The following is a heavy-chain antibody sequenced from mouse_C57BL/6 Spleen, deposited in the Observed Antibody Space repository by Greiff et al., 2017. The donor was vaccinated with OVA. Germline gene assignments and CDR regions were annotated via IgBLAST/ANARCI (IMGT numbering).Heavy chain of an antibody. J-gene: IGHJ3*01. CDR1: GYTFTDYY. CDR2: IFPGSGST. V-gene: IGHV1-75*01. CDR3: ARIAERGGGFAY. Sequence: QVHVKQSGPELVKPGASVKISCKASGYTFTDYYINWVKQRPGQGLEWIGWIFPGSGSTYYNEKFKGKATLTVDKSSSTAYMLLSSLTSEDSAVYFCARIAERGGGFAYWGQGTLVTVSA.